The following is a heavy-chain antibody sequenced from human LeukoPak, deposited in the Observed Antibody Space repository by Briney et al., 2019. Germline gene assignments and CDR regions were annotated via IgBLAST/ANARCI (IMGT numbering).Heavy chain of an antibody. CDR1: GYTFTGYY. J-gene: IGHJ3*02. CDR3: AREGSPSPVDRDYAVGPSPEDAFDI. D-gene: IGHD4-17*01. V-gene: IGHV1-2*02. Sequence: ASVKVSCKASGYTFTGYYMHWVRQAPGQGLEWMGWINPNSGGTNYAQKFQGRVTMTRDTSISTAYMELSRLRSDDTAVYYCAREGSPSPVDRDYAVGPSPEDAFDIWGQGTMVTVSS. CDR2: INPNSGGT.